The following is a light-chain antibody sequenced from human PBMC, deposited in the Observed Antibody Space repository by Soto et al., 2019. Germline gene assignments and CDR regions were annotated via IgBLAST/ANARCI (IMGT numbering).Light chain of an antibody. CDR2: AAS. V-gene: IGKV1-39*01. Sequence: DIQVTQSPSSLSASVGDRVTITCRASQSISSYLNWYQQKPGKAPKLLIYAASSLQSGVPSRFSGSGSGTDFTLTISSLQPEDFATYYCQQYDNLPITFGQGTRLEIK. CDR3: QQYDNLPIT. CDR1: QSISSY. J-gene: IGKJ5*01.